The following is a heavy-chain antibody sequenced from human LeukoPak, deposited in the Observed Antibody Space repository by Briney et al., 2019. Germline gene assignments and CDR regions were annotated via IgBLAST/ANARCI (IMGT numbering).Heavy chain of an antibody. J-gene: IGHJ4*02. CDR2: IYHSGST. D-gene: IGHD2-2*01. CDR1: GYSISSGYY. CDR3: ARETYCSSTSCSRAYFDY. Sequence: SETLSLTCAVYGYSISSGYYWGWIRQPPGKGVEWIESIYHSGSTYYNPSLKSRVTISVDTSKNQFSLKLSSVTAADTAVYYCARETYCSSTSCSRAYFDYWGQGTLVTVSS. V-gene: IGHV4-38-2*02.